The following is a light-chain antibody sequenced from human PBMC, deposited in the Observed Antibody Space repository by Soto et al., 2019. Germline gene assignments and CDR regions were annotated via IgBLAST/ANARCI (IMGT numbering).Light chain of an antibody. V-gene: IGLV2-11*01. CDR2: DVS. Sequence: QSVLTQPRSVSGSPGQSVTISCTGTSSDVGGYNHVSWYQQNPGEAPKVMIFDVSKRPSGVPDRFSGSKSDNTASLTISGLQAEDEADYYCCSYAGSSAYVFGAGTKGTVL. CDR3: CSYAGSSAYV. J-gene: IGLJ1*01. CDR1: SSDVGGYNH.